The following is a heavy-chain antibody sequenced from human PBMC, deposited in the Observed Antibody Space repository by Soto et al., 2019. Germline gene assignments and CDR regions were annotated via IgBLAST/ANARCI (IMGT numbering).Heavy chain of an antibody. J-gene: IGHJ4*02. V-gene: IGHV1-3*04. D-gene: IGHD5-12*01. Sequence: GASVKVSCKASGYTFSSSPLHWVRQAPGQRPEWMGWINTANDDTKYSQKFQDRVTLTRDTSASTAYMELSSLTPEDTAVYYCARDEGVASGNWGQGTLVTVSS. CDR2: INTANDDT. CDR1: GYTFSSSP. CDR3: ARDEGVASGN.